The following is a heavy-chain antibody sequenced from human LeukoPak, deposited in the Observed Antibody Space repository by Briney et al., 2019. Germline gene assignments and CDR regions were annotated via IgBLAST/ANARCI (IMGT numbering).Heavy chain of an antibody. Sequence: ASVKVSCKASGGTFSSYAISWVRQAPGQGLEWMGGIIPIFGTANYAQKFQGRVTITADESTSTAYMELSSLRSEDTAVYYCARDPPSETGYFDYWGQGTLVTVSS. CDR2: IIPIFGTA. CDR3: ARDPPSETGYFDY. V-gene: IGHV1-69*13. J-gene: IGHJ4*02. CDR1: GGTFSSYA.